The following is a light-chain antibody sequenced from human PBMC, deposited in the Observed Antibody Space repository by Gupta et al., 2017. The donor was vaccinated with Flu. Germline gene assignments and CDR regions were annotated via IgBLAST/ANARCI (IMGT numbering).Light chain of an antibody. V-gene: IGKV3-20*01. CDR2: GAS. CDR1: QSVSSSY. CDR3: QQEGSSPIT. Sequence: EIVLTQPPCTLSLSPGERATLSCRASQSVSSSYLAWYQQKPGQAPRLLIYGASSRATGIPDRFSGSGSGTEFTLTISRLEPEDFAVYYCQQEGSSPITFGQGTRLDIK. J-gene: IGKJ5*01.